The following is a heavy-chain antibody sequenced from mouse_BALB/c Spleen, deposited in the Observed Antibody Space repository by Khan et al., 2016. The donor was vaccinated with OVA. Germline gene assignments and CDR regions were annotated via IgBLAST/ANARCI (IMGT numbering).Heavy chain of an antibody. Sequence: EVQLVESGPGLVKPSQSLSLTCTVTGYSITSDYAWNWIRPLPGNKLEWMGYISYSGSTNYTPSLKSRISISRDTSKNQFFLQLNSVTTEDTATYYCAKDGSRYNYAMDYWGKGTSVTVSS. J-gene: IGHJ4*01. CDR1: GYSITSDYA. CDR3: AKDGSRYNYAMDY. D-gene: IGHD2-14*01. V-gene: IGHV3-2*02. CDR2: ISYSGST.